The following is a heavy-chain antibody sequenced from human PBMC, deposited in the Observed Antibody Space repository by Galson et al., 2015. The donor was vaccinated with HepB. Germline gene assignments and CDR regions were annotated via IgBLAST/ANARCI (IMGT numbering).Heavy chain of an antibody. J-gene: IGHJ4*02. CDR2: IFLDDDQ. CDR3: AHMDLGLTSFAY. Sequence: PALVKPTQTLTLTCTFSGFSLNSRGVGVGWIRQPPGKALEWLALIFLDDDQRYTPLLKSRLSVNKDTSKNQVVLKLTSVDPVDTATYYCAHMDLGLTSFAYWGQGTLVTVSS. CDR1: GFSLNSRGVG. D-gene: IGHD3/OR15-3a*01. V-gene: IGHV2-5*02.